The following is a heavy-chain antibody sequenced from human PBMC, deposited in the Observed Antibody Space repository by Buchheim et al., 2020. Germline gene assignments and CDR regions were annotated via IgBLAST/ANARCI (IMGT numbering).Heavy chain of an antibody. D-gene: IGHD5-18*01. J-gene: IGHJ4*02. CDR2: ISEDGGRT. Sequence: EEQLLASGGGFVQAGGSLRLSCAASGFTFSKSAMSWVRQAPGKGLEWVSAISEDGGRTYYADSVEGRFTISRDNSKNTLYLQMNSLRAEDTAIYYCVKEALGYSYADYWGQGTL. V-gene: IGHV3-23*01. CDR3: VKEALGYSYADY. CDR1: GFTFSKSA.